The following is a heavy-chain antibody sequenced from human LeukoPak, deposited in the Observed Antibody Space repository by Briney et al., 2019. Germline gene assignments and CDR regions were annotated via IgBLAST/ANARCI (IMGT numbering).Heavy chain of an antibody. V-gene: IGHV3-48*03. CDR3: AREGEGDPFDY. J-gene: IGHJ4*02. CDR1: GFTFSSYE. D-gene: IGHD1-26*01. CDR2: ISSSGSTI. Sequence: PGGSLRLSCAASGFTFSSYEMNWVRQAPGKGLEWVSYISSSGSTIYYADSVKGRFTISRDNAKNSLYLQMNSLRAEDTAVYYCAREGEGDPFDYWGQGTLVTVSS.